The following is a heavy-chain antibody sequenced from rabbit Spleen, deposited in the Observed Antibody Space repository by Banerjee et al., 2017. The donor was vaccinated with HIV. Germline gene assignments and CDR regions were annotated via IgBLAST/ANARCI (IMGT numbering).Heavy chain of an antibody. CDR1: GFTISSIYY. Sequence: QEQLEESGGGLVQPEGSLTLTCTASGFTISSIYYMWWVRQAPGKGLEWIACINTATGKGVYATWAKGRFTISRTSSTTVTLQMTSLTAADTATYFCARNYVNAFDPWGPGTLVTVS. J-gene: IGHJ2*01. CDR2: INTATGKG. D-gene: IGHD1-1*01. V-gene: IGHV1S45*01. CDR3: ARNYVNAFDP.